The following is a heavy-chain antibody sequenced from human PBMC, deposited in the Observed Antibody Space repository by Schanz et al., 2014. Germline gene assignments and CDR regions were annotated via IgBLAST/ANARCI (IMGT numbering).Heavy chain of an antibody. V-gene: IGHV3-7*03. CDR3: ARGTGTFDS. CDR1: GFSFSVSW. J-gene: IGHJ4*01. CDR2: IKEDGSQK. Sequence: PLVEFGGGLVQPGGSLRLSCEASGFSFSVSWMNWVRQAPGKGLEWVATIKEDGSQKYYLDSVKGRFTISRDNARNSLYLQMSSLRAEDTAVYYCARGTGTFDSWGHGTLVTVSS. D-gene: IGHD3-9*01.